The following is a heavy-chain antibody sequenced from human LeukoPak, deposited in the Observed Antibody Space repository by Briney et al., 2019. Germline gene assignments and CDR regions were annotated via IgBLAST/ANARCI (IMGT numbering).Heavy chain of an antibody. CDR1: GFTFSSYG. CDR3: AKGRPAFDI. J-gene: IGHJ3*02. Sequence: GGSLRLSCAASGFTFSSYGMHWVRQAPGKGLEWVAVISYDGSNKYYADSVKGRFTISRDNSKNTLYLQMNSLRAEDTAVYYCAKGRPAFDIWGQGTMVTVSS. V-gene: IGHV3-30*18. CDR2: ISYDGSNK.